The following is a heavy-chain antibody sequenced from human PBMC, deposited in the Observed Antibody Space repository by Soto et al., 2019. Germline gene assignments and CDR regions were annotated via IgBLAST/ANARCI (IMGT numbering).Heavy chain of an antibody. CDR3: ARGAALAGKLDL. CDR2: ISSHGRDI. J-gene: IGHJ4*02. D-gene: IGHD6-19*01. CDR1: GFTFTSDS. V-gene: IGHV3-21*06. Sequence: EVQLVESGGGLVKPGGSVRLSCEASGFTFTSDSMTWVRQAPGKGLEWVSAISSHGRDIFYADSVKGRFTISRDNAKDSLHLQMNRLTGEDSAVYYCARGAALAGKLDLWGKGPLVPVSS.